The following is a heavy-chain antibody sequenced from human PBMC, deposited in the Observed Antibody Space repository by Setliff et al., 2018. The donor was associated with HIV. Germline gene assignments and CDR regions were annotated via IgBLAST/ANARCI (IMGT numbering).Heavy chain of an antibody. Sequence: PSETLSLPCTVSGGSLSSSSYYWGWIRQPPGKGLEWIGTIYYSGNTYYNPSLKSRVTISVDTSKNQFSLKLSSVTAADTAVYYCARHSITLVVGVPERDDAFDIWGQGTMVTVSS. J-gene: IGHJ3*02. CDR1: GGSLSSSSYY. V-gene: IGHV4-39*01. CDR2: IYYSGNT. D-gene: IGHD3-22*01. CDR3: ARHSITLVVGVPERDDAFDI.